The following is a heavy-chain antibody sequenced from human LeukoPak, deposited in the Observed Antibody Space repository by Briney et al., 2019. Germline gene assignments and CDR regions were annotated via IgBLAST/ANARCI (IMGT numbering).Heavy chain of an antibody. CDR1: GFTVSSNY. D-gene: IGHD3-10*01. V-gene: IGHV3-53*01. J-gene: IGHJ6*02. Sequence: PGGSLRLSCAASGFTVSSNYMSWVRQAPGKGLEWVSVIYSGGSTYYADSVKGRFTISRDNSKNTLYLQMNSLRAEDTAVYYCARDFMVRGGVYYCGMDVWGQGTTVTVSS. CDR3: ARDFMVRGGVYYCGMDV. CDR2: IYSGGST.